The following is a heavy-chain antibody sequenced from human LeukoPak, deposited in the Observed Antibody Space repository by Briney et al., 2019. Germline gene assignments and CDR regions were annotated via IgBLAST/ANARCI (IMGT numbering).Heavy chain of an antibody. CDR1: GGSIGSFF. V-gene: IGHV4-59*01. CDR3: ARSRGGYGDYGSWFDP. D-gene: IGHD3-16*01. CDR2: SHYSGST. Sequence: PSETLSLTCTVSGGSIGSFFWSWIRQPPGKALEWIGYSHYSGSTKYNPSLKSRVTISVDTSENQFSLTLNSVTAADTAVYYCARSRGGYGDYGSWFDPWGQGILVTVSS. J-gene: IGHJ5*02.